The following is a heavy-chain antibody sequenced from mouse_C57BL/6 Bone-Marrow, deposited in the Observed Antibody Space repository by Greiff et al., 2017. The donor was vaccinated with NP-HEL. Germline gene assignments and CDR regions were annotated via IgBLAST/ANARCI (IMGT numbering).Heavy chain of an antibody. Sequence: QVQLQQPGAELVKPGASVKVSCKASGYTFTSYWMHWVKQRPGQGLEWIGRIHPSDSDTNYNQKFKGKATLTVDKSSCTAYMQLSSLTSEDSAVYCCAMGITTVVARDYWGQGTTLTVSS. CDR2: IHPSDSDT. V-gene: IGHV1-74*01. CDR1: GYTFTSYW. CDR3: AMGITTVVARDY. J-gene: IGHJ2*01. D-gene: IGHD1-1*01.